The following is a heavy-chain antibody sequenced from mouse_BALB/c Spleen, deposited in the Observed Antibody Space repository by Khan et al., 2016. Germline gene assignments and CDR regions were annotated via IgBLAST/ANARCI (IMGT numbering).Heavy chain of an antibody. Sequence: QVQLQQSGAELAKPGASVKMSCKASGYTFTRFWMHWVKQRPGQGLEWIGYINPGSNYTDYNQNFKDKATLTADKSSSTAYMLLSSPTSEDSAVYFCARWGYGNYLYQAMDYWGQGISVTVSS. V-gene: IGHV1-7*01. D-gene: IGHD2-10*02. CDR3: ARWGYGNYLYQAMDY. CDR1: GYTFTRFW. J-gene: IGHJ4*01. CDR2: INPGSNYT.